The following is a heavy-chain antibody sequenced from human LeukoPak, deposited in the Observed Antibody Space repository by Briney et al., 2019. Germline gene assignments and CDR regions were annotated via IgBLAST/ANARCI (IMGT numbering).Heavy chain of an antibody. CDR2: IIPIFGTS. Sequence: SVKVSCKSSGGTFSNFGISWVRQAPGQGLEWMGGIIPIFGTSDYAQKFQGRVRITAEESTSTAYVEVSGLRSEDTAVYYCASSWRTRGAPFDYWGQGTLVSVSA. CDR1: GGTFSNFG. CDR3: ASSWRTRGAPFDY. V-gene: IGHV1-69*01. J-gene: IGHJ4*02. D-gene: IGHD1-1*01.